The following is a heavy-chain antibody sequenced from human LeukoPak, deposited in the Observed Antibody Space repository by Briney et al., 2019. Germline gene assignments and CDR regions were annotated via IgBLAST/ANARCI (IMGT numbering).Heavy chain of an antibody. Sequence: GASVKVSCKASGGTFSSYAISWVRQAPGQGLEWMGGIIPIFGTANYAQKFQGRVTITADESTSTAYMELSSLRSEDTAVYYCARQSHDYRPPGDFDPWGQGTLVTVSS. J-gene: IGHJ5*02. CDR2: IIPIFGTA. V-gene: IGHV1-69*13. CDR3: ARQSHDYRPPGDFDP. D-gene: IGHD4-11*01. CDR1: GGTFSSYA.